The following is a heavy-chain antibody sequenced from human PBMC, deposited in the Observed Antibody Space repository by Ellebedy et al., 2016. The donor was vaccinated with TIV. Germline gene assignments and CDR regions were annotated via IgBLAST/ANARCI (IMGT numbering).Heavy chain of an antibody. V-gene: IGHV3-30*03. CDR1: GFTFYTYG. Sequence: PGGSLRLSCTGSGFTFYTYGMHWVRQAPGKGLDWVAVVSGHATIQPYADAVKGRFTISKDTSKDTVSLQMNSLRGEDTALYYGARDAAPGAPDFFDHWGRGTLVTVSS. D-gene: IGHD3-10*01. CDR3: ARDAAPGAPDFFDH. J-gene: IGHJ4*02. CDR2: VSGHATIQ.